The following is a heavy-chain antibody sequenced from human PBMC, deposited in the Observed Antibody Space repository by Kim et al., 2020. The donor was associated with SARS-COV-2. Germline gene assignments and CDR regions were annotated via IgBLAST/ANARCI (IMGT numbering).Heavy chain of an antibody. J-gene: IGHJ4*02. CDR2: GTR. V-gene: IGHV1-69*01. CDR3: ARETGAFDY. Sequence: GTRNYAQQFPRRVPTTADESTSTAYMELSSLRSEDAAVYYCARETGAFDYWGQGTLVTVSS.